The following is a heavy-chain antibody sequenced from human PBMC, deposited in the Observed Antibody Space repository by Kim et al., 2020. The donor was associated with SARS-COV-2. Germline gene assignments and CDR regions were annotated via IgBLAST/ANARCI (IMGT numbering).Heavy chain of an antibody. J-gene: IGHJ6*02. D-gene: IGHD2-21*02. V-gene: IGHV4-31*03. CDR2: IYYSGST. Sequence: SETLSLTCTVSGGSISSGGYYWSWIRQHPGKGLEWIGYIYYSGSTYYNPSLKSRVTISVDTSKNQFSLKLSSVTAADTAVYYCARASLPCGGDCYWRSDYYYYGMDVWGQGTTVTVSS. CDR3: ARASLPCGGDCYWRSDYYYYGMDV. CDR1: GGSISSGGYY.